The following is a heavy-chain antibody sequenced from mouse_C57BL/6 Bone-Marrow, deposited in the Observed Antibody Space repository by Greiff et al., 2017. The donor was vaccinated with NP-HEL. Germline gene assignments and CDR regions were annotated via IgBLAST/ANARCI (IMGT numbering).Heavy chain of an antibody. J-gene: IGHJ3*01. V-gene: IGHV1-52*01. Sequence: QVQLQQPGAELVRPGSSVKLSCKASGYTFTSYWMHWVKQRPIQGLEWIGNIDPSDSETHYNQKFKDKATLTVDKSSSTAYMQLSSLTSEDSAVYYCAFYYYCSSPFAYWGQGTLVTVSA. CDR3: AFYYYCSSPFAY. CDR2: IDPSDSET. D-gene: IGHD1-1*01. CDR1: GYTFTSYW.